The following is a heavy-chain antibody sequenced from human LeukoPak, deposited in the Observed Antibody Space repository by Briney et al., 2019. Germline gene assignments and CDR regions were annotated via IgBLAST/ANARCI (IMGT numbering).Heavy chain of an antibody. CDR3: IHYVDY. CDR2: GYFSEST. CDR1: GGSINSTIYY. V-gene: IGHV4-39*01. J-gene: IGHJ4*02. Sequence: SETLSLTCTVSGGSINSTIYYWGWIRQPPGKGLEWIGSGYFSESTYYNPSLKSRVTISVDPSKNQFSLKLSSVTAADTAVYYCIHYVDYWGQGTLVTVSS.